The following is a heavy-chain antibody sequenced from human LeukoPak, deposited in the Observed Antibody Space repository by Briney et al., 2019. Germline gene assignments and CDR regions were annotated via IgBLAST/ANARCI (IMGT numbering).Heavy chain of an antibody. J-gene: IGHJ4*02. CDR3: ARGRQEITMVRAIYYFDY. CDR1: GYTFTSYD. D-gene: IGHD3-10*01. V-gene: IGHV1-8*01. CDR2: MNPNSGNT. Sequence: GASVKVSCKASGYTFTSYDINWVRQATGQGLEWMGWMNPNSGNTGYAQKFQGRVTMTRNTSISTAYMELSSLRSEDTAVYYCARGRQEITMVRAIYYFDYWGQGTLVTVSS.